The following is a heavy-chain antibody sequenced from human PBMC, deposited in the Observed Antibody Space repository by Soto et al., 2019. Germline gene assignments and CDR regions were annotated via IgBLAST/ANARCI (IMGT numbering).Heavy chain of an antibody. V-gene: IGHV3-30-3*01. D-gene: IGHD3-3*01. CDR2: ISYDGSNK. CDR1: GFTFSSYA. Sequence: PGGSLRLSCAASGFTFSSYAMHWVRQAPGKGLEWVAVISYDGSNKYYADSVKGRFTISRDNSKNTLYLQTNSLRAEDTAVYYCARDKITYYDFKRGMDVWGQGTTVTVSS. CDR3: ARDKITYYDFKRGMDV. J-gene: IGHJ6*02.